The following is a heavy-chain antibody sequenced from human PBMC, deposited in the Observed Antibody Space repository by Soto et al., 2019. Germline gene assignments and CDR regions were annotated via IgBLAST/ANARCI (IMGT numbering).Heavy chain of an antibody. CDR2: IYHGGST. J-gene: IGHJ5*02. CDR3: ARVGPWVPYYYDSSPYTFENWFDP. Sequence: SETLSLTCAVSGYSISSGYYWCCLRQPPGKGLEWIGIIYHGGSTYYNPSLNSRVTLSIDMTNNHVSLILNSVTAADTAVYYCARVGPWVPYYYDSSPYTFENWFDPWGQGTLVTVS. CDR1: GYSISSGYY. V-gene: IGHV4-38-2*01. D-gene: IGHD3-22*01.